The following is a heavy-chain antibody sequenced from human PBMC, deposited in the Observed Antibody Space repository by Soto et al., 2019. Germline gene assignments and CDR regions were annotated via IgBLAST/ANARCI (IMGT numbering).Heavy chain of an antibody. J-gene: IGHJ6*02. CDR2: IIPIFGTA. D-gene: IGHD3-10*01. CDR3: ARNYGSGSPRYYGMDV. CDR1: GGTFSSYA. Sequence: GASVKVSCKASGGTFSSYAISWVRQAPGQGLEWMGGIIPIFGTANYAQKFQGRVTITADESTSTAYMELSSLRSEDTAVYYCARNYGSGSPRYYGMDVWGQGTTVTVSS. V-gene: IGHV1-69*13.